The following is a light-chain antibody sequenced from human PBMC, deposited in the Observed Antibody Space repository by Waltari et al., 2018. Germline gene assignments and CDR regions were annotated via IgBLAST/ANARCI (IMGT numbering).Light chain of an antibody. V-gene: IGLV2-11*01. CDR3: CAYAGRSVV. CDR2: DVS. Sequence: QSALTQPRPVSGSPGQSVTISCTGTSSDVGSYHYVSWYQQHPGKAPKRMIYDVSKRPSGVPDRFSGSKSGNTASLTISGLQAEDEADYYCCAYAGRSVVFGGGTQLTVL. J-gene: IGLJ2*01. CDR1: SSDVGSYHY.